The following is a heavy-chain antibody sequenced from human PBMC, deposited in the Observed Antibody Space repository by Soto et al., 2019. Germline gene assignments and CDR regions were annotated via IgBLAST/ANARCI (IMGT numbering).Heavy chain of an antibody. V-gene: IGHV1-69*04. Sequence: PSLRVYFRTSAGTLSSYTIIWVGPAPGQGLEWMGRIIPILGIANYAQKFQGRVTLYLQMNSLRAEDTAVYYCAKDWGRITIFGVVTHTEDYWGKGTLVTVSS. CDR2: IIPILGIA. CDR3: AKDWGRITIFGVVTHTEDY. D-gene: IGHD3-3*01. CDR1: AGTLSSYT. J-gene: IGHJ4*02.